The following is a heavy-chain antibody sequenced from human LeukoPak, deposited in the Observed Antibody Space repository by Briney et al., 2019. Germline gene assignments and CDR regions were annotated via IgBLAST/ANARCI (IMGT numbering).Heavy chain of an antibody. V-gene: IGHV4-39*01. D-gene: IGHD2-2*01. J-gene: IGHJ4*02. Sequence: SETLSLTCTVSGGSISSSSYYWGWIRQPPGKGLEWIGSIYYSGSTYYNPSLKSRDTISVDTSKNQFSLKLSSVTAADTAVYYCARHHKYGPTAAHFDYWGQGTLVTVSS. CDR3: ARHHKYGPTAAHFDY. CDR1: GGSISSSSYY. CDR2: IYYSGST.